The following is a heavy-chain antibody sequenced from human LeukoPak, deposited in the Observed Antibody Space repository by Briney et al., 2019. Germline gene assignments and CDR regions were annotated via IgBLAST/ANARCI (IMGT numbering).Heavy chain of an antibody. CDR3: AIEITTLGVATFQY. CDR2: IWYDGSNK. CDR1: GFTFSSYG. D-gene: IGHD3-3*01. Sequence: AGGSLRLSCAASGFTFSSYGMHWVRQAPGKGLEWVAVIWYDGSNKYYADSVKGRFTISRDNSKSTLYLQMNSLRAEDTAVYYCAIEITTLGVATFQYWGQGTLVTVSS. V-gene: IGHV3-33*01. J-gene: IGHJ4*02.